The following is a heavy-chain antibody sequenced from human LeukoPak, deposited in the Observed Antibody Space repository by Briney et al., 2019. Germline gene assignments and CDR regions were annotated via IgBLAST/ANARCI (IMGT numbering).Heavy chain of an antibody. CDR1: GFTFSSYA. Sequence: GGSLRLSCAASGFTFSSYAMHWVRRAPGKGLEWVAVISYDGSNKYYADSVKGRFTISRDNSKNTLYLQMNSLRAEDTAVYYCARDLYSSSQNWFDPWGQGTLVTVSS. CDR3: ARDLYSSSQNWFDP. CDR2: ISYDGSNK. V-gene: IGHV3-30*04. D-gene: IGHD6-13*01. J-gene: IGHJ5*02.